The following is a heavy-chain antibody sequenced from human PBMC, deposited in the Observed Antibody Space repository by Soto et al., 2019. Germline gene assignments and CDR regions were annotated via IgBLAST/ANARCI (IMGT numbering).Heavy chain of an antibody. CDR1: GFTFDDYA. CDR3: AKEECSGGSCYSGYYFDY. CDR2: IGWNSGNI. D-gene: IGHD2-15*01. J-gene: IGHJ4*02. Sequence: EVQLVESGGGLVQPGRSLRLSCAASGFTFDDYAMHWVRQAPGKGLEWVSGIGWNSGNIGYADSVKGRFTISRDNAKNSLYLQMNSLRAEDTAVYYCAKEECSGGSCYSGYYFDYWGQGTLVTVSS. V-gene: IGHV3-9*01.